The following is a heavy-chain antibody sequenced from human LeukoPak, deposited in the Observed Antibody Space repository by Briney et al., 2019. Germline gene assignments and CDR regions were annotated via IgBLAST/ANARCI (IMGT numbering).Heavy chain of an antibody. V-gene: IGHV4-39*02. Sequence: SETLSLTCTVSGGSISSSNYYWGWIRQPPGKGLEWIGSIYYSGSTYYNPPLKSRVTISGDTSKNQFSLKLSSVTAADTAVYYCARDWSGGSSWREGYFDYWGRGTLVTVSS. CDR2: IYYSGST. D-gene: IGHD6-13*01. CDR3: ARDWSGGSSWREGYFDY. J-gene: IGHJ4*02. CDR1: GGSISSSNYY.